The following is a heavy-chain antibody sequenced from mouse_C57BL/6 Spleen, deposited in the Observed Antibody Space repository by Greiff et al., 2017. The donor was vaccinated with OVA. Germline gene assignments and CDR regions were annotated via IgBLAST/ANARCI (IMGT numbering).Heavy chain of an antibody. CDR1: GYTFTDYE. CDR2: IDPETGGT. D-gene: IGHD3-1*01. CDR3: TRSGGSWFAY. Sequence: VQLQQSGAELVRPGASVTLSCKASGYTFTDYEMHWVKQTPVHGLEWIGAIDPETGGTAYNQKFKGKAILTADNSSSTAYMELRSLTSEDSAVYYCTRSGGSWFAYWGQGTLVTVSA. V-gene: IGHV1-15*01. J-gene: IGHJ3*01.